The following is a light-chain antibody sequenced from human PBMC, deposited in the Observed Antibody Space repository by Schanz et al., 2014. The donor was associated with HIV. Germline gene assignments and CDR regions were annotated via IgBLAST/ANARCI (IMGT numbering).Light chain of an antibody. CDR1: SIDVGGYDY. Sequence: QSALTQPASLSGSPGQSITISCTGTSIDVGGYDYVSWYQQHPGKAPKLMIYDVSNRPSGVSNRFSGSKSGNAASLTIFGLQPEDEAHYYCSSYTSSNTVIFGGGTKLTVL. CDR3: SSYTSSNTVI. V-gene: IGLV2-14*03. CDR2: DVS. J-gene: IGLJ2*01.